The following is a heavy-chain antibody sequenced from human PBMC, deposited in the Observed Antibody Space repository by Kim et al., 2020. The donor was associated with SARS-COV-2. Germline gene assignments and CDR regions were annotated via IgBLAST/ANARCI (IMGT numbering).Heavy chain of an antibody. Sequence: GESLKISCKGSGYTFSSYWIAWLRHMPGKGLECMGIIYPADSDTKESPSFQGQVTISADKSLSTAYLKWGSLKASDTAIYYCARQMRGGPFGDAFDFWGQGTMLTVSS. D-gene: IGHD3-16*01. CDR2: IYPADSDT. CDR3: ARQMRGGPFGDAFDF. CDR1: GYTFSSYW. V-gene: IGHV5-51*01. J-gene: IGHJ3*01.